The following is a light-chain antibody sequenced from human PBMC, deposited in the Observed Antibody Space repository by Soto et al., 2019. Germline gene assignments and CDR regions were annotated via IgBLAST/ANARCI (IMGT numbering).Light chain of an antibody. Sequence: PATLSVSPGERATLSCRASQSVSSNLAWYQQKPGQAPRLLIYGASTRATCIPARFSGSGSGTEFTLTISSLQSEDFAVYYCQQYNNWPPVTFGQGTKVDI. J-gene: IGKJ1*01. CDR1: QSVSSN. V-gene: IGKV3-15*01. CDR3: QQYNNWPPVT. CDR2: GAS.